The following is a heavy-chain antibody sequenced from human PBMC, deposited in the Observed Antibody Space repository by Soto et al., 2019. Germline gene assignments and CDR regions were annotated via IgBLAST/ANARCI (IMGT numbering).Heavy chain of an antibody. CDR1: GGSISGSSYY. Sequence: QVQLQESGPGLMKPSETLSLTCTVSGGSISGSSYYWTWIRQPPGKGLEWIGYTYFTGTTDYNPSLKSRVTISADPSKNQFSLTLTSVTAADTAVYYCAREGRRISMIRGFDSWGPGILVTVSS. CDR3: AREGRRISMIRGFDS. CDR2: TYFTGTT. J-gene: IGHJ4*02. V-gene: IGHV4-61*01. D-gene: IGHD3-10*01.